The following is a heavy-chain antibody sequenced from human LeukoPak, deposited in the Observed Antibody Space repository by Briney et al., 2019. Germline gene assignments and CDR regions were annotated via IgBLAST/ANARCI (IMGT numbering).Heavy chain of an antibody. CDR3: AKVGSPGATAFDY. CDR1: GFTFSSYD. V-gene: IGHV3-23*01. D-gene: IGHD1-26*01. Sequence: GGSLRLSCAASGFTFSSYDMSWVRQAPGEGLEWVSTISGSGGSAYYADSVKGRFTISRDNSKNTLSLQMNSLRAEDTAVYYCAKVGSPGATAFDYWGRGTLVTVSS. J-gene: IGHJ4*02. CDR2: ISGSGGSA.